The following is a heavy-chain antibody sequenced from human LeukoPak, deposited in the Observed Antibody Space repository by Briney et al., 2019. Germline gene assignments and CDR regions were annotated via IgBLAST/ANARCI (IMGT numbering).Heavy chain of an antibody. J-gene: IGHJ4*02. CDR3: ARNYHDSSGYYRYFDY. V-gene: IGHV4-30-2*01. Sequence: SETLPLTCAVSGGSISSGGYSWSWIRQPPGKGLEWIGYIYHSGSTYYNPSLKSRVTISVDRSKNQFSLKLSSVTAADTAVYYCARNYHDSSGYYRYFDYWGQGTLVTVSS. CDR1: GGSISSGGYS. D-gene: IGHD3-22*01. CDR2: IYHSGST.